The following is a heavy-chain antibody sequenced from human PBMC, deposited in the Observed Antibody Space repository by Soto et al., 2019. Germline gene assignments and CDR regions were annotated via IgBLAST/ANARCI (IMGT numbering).Heavy chain of an antibody. CDR2: IWYDGSNK. V-gene: IGHV3-33*01. J-gene: IGHJ4*02. Sequence: QVQLVESGGGVVQPGRSLRLSCAASGFTFSSYGMHWVRQAPGKGLEWVAVIWYDGSNKYYADSVKGRFTISRDNSKNTLYLQMNSLRAEDTAVNYSARDQEDEAVAGYYFDYWGQGTLVTVYS. CDR3: ARDQEDEAVAGYYFDY. CDR1: GFTFSSYG. D-gene: IGHD6-19*01.